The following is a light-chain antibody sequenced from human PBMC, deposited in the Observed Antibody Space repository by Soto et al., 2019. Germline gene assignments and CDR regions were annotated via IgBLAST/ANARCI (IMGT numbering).Light chain of an antibody. CDR3: QQRSNWPIT. CDR2: AAS. J-gene: IGKJ5*01. CDR1: QSVSSY. Sequence: IGMRQSRASLSLYPGESATLSCLASQSVSSYLAWYQQKPGQAPRLLICAASNRATGVPARFRGSGSGTDFTLTISSLEPEAFSVYYCQQRSNWPITFGQGTRLEIK. V-gene: IGKV3-11*01.